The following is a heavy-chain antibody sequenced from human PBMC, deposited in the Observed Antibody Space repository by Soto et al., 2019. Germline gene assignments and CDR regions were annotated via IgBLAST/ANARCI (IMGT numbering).Heavy chain of an antibody. Sequence: SETLSLTCAVYGGSFSGFYWSWIRHPPGKGLEWIGKINHSGSTNYNPALKSRVTISVDTSKNQFSLKLSSVTSADTAVYYCARGPKSYSSLGLDYWGQGTLVTVSS. CDR3: ARGPKSYSSLGLDY. CDR2: INHSGST. J-gene: IGHJ4*02. V-gene: IGHV4-34*01. D-gene: IGHD6-6*01. CDR1: GGSFSGFY.